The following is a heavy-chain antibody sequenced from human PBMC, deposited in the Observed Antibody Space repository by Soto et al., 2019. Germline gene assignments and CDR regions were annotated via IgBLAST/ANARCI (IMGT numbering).Heavy chain of an antibody. CDR2: INSDGTST. Sequence: EVQLVESGGGLVQPGGSLRLSCAASGFTFSDSWMHWVRQAPGKGLVWVSRINSDGTSTNYADSVKGRFTISRDNAKNTLYLQMNSLRDEDTGIYYCARDWSGPRNGAYYYYNMGVWGKGTTVTGSS. CDR1: GFTFSDSW. D-gene: IGHD3-3*01. V-gene: IGHV3-74*01. J-gene: IGHJ6*03. CDR3: ARDWSGPRNGAYYYYNMGV.